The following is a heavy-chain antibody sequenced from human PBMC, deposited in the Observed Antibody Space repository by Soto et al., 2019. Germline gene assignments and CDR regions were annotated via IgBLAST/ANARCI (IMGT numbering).Heavy chain of an antibody. Sequence: EVQLVESGGGLVQPGGSLRLSCAASGFTFSDHYMDWVRQAPGKGLEGVGRARNRVNGYTTSHAASARGRFTISRDDSKNSLYLQMNSLTAEDTAVYFCARLMGTAFDLWGQGTLVTVFS. J-gene: IGHJ4*02. CDR1: GFTFSDHY. CDR3: ARLMGTAFDL. D-gene: IGHD2-8*01. V-gene: IGHV3-72*01. CDR2: ARNRVNGYTT.